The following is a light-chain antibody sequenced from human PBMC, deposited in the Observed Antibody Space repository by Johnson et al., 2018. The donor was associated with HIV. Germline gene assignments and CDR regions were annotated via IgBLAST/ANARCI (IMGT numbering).Light chain of an antibody. CDR1: SSNIGNNY. CDR2: DNN. CDR3: AAWDDSLNGHYV. V-gene: IGLV1-51*01. Sequence: QSVLTQPPSVSAAPGQKVTISCSGSSSNIGNNYVSWYHQVPGTAPKLLIFDNNKRPSGVPDRFSASKSGTSASLAISGLQAEDEADYYCAAWDDSLNGHYVFGTGTKVTVL. J-gene: IGLJ1*01.